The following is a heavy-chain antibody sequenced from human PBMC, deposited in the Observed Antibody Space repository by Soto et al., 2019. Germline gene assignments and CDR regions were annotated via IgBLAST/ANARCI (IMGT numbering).Heavy chain of an antibody. CDR1: GGTISSYA. Sequence: QVQLVQSGAEVKKPGSSVKVSCKASGGTISSYAISWVRQAPGQGLEWMGGIIPIFGTANYAQKFQGRVTITADKSTSTAYMELSSLRSEDTAVYYCARVGGPGYSSGWYMGFGMDVWGQGTTVTVSS. J-gene: IGHJ6*02. CDR3: ARVGGPGYSSGWYMGFGMDV. V-gene: IGHV1-69*06. CDR2: IIPIFGTA. D-gene: IGHD6-19*01.